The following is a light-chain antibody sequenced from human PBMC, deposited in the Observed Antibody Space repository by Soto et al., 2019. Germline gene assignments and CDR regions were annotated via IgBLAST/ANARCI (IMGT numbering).Light chain of an antibody. J-gene: IGKJ1*01. CDR3: QQYDNWPWT. V-gene: IGKV3-11*01. CDR2: DAS. CDR1: QSVSSY. Sequence: EILLTQSPATLSLSPGERATLSCGASQSVSSYLAWYQQKPGQPPRLLIYDASRRATGFPARFRGSGSGTDFTLTISSLQSEDFELYYCQQYDNWPWTFGQGTKVDIK.